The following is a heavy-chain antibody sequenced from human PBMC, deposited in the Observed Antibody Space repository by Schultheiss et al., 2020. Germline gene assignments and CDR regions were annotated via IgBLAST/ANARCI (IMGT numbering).Heavy chain of an antibody. J-gene: IGHJ6*02. CDR3: ARDGYSSSWYHYYYYGMDV. CDR1: GFTFSSYA. V-gene: IGHV3-74*01. D-gene: IGHD6-13*01. CDR2: INSDGSST. Sequence: GESLKISCAASGFTFSSYAMHWVRQAPGKGLVWVSRINSDGSSTSYADSVKGRFTISRDNAKNTLYLQMNSLRAEDTAVYYCARDGYSSSWYHYYYYGMDVWGQGTTVTVSS.